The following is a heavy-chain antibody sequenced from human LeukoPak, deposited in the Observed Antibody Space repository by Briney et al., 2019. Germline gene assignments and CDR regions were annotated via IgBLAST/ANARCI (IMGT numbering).Heavy chain of an antibody. V-gene: IGHV3-33*01. Sequence: GGSLRLSCAASGFTFSSYGMHWVRQAPGKGLEWAAVIWYDGSNKYYADSVKGRFTISRDNSKNTLYLQMNSLRAEDTAVYYCARDFGGITEVTPFDYWGQGTLVTVSS. D-gene: IGHD4-23*01. CDR2: IWYDGSNK. CDR3: ARDFGGITEVTPFDY. CDR1: GFTFSSYG. J-gene: IGHJ4*02.